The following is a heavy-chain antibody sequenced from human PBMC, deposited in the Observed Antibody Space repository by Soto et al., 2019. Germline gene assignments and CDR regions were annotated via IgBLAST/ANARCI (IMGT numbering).Heavy chain of an antibody. CDR2: LYDIDGS. Sequence: DVQLVESGGGLIQPGESLRLSCGAFGFTISGKKYVAWVRQAPGKGLEWVSALYDIDGSFYADSVKGRFTTSSDSAKTTVHLQMTELRPDDTTVYYCATWSGREHAYDVWGVGTTVTVSS. CDR3: ATWSGREHAYDV. V-gene: IGHV3-53*01. J-gene: IGHJ3*01. D-gene: IGHD3-3*01. CDR1: GFTISGKKY.